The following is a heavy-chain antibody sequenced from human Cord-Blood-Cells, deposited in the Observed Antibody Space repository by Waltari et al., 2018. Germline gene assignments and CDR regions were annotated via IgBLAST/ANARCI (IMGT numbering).Heavy chain of an antibody. CDR2: ISSSSSYI. J-gene: IGHJ6*02. CDR3: ARDSSSSWYYYYYGMDV. V-gene: IGHV3-21*01. CDR1: GFTFSSYS. Sequence: EVQLVESGGGLVKPGGSLSLSCAASGFTFSSYSMNWVRQAPGKGLEWVSSISSSSSYIYYADSVKGRFTISRDNAKNSLYLQMNSLRAEDTAVYYCARDSSSSWYYYYYGMDVWGQGTTVTVSS. D-gene: IGHD6-13*01.